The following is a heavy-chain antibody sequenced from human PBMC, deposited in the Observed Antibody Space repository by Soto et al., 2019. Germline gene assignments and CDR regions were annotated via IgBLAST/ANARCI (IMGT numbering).Heavy chain of an antibody. D-gene: IGHD2-2*01. J-gene: IGHJ6*02. V-gene: IGHV1-8*01. CDR1: GYTFTSYH. Sequence: VSVQVSCKASGYTFTSYHINLVRQATGQGLEWMGWKNPNSGNTGYAQQFQGRVTMTQNSSISTAYMELGGMRSEDRGGYNFESAGVLVPALRIWGQGTTVTVSS. CDR3: ESAGVLVPALRI. CDR2: KNPNSGNT.